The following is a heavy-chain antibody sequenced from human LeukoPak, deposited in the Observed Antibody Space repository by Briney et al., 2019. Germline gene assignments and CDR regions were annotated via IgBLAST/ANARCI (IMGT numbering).Heavy chain of an antibody. D-gene: IGHD6-13*01. CDR1: GFTFSSYA. CDR2: ISGGGSGT. V-gene: IGHV3-23*01. CDR3: AKVISSWSPFDY. J-gene: IGHJ4*02. Sequence: GGSLRPSCAASGFTFSSYAMSWVRQAPGKGLEWVSTISGGGSGTHYADSVKGRFTISRDNSKNTLYLQMNGLRADDTAVYYCAKVISSWSPFDYWGQGTLVTVSS.